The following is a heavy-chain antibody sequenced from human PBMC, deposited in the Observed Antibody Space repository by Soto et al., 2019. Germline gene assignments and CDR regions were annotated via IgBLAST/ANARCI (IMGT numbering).Heavy chain of an antibody. CDR3: ARNLAYGGGYTFDY. V-gene: IGHV3-72*01. CDR1: AFTFSDHF. Sequence: EVQLVESGGGLVQPGGSLRLSCEVSAFTFSDHFIDWVRQAPGKGLEWVGRSRDKAHSYTTEYAASVKGRFTISRDESRNSLYLQMNSLKTEDTAVYYCARNLAYGGGYTFDYWGQGTLVTVSS. J-gene: IGHJ4*02. D-gene: IGHD2-21*01. CDR2: SRDKAHSYTT.